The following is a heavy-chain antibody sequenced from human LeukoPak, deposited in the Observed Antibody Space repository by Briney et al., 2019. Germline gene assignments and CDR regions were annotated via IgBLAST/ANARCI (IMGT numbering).Heavy chain of an antibody. CDR2: ISGSGGST. D-gene: IGHD6-19*01. CDR1: GFTFSSHA. CDR3: AKDSVYSSGWYVLPPDY. J-gene: IGHJ4*02. V-gene: IGHV3-23*01. Sequence: GGSLRLSCAASGFTFSSHAMSWVRQAPGKGLEWVSAISGSGGSTYYADSVKGRFTISRDNSKNTLYLHMNSLRAEDTAVYYCAKDSVYSSGWYVLPPDYWGQGTLVTVSS.